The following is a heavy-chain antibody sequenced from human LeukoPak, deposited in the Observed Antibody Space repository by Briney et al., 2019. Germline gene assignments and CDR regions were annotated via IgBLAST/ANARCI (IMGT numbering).Heavy chain of an antibody. CDR1: GFTVSSNY. D-gene: IGHD6-6*01. CDR3: ARDPRKIAARPG. V-gene: IGHV3-66*01. CDR2: IYSGGST. Sequence: GGSLRLSCAASGFTVSSNYMSWVRRAPGKGLEWVSVIYSGGSTYYADSVKGRFTISRDNSKNTLYLQMNSLRAEDTAVYYCARDPRKIAARPGWGQGTLVTVSS. J-gene: IGHJ4*02.